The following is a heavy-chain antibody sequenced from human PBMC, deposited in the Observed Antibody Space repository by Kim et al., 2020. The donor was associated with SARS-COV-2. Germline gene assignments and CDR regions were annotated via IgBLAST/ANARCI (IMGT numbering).Heavy chain of an antibody. V-gene: IGHV3-15*01. CDR3: AVVVVAATNYFDY. Sequence: YAAPVKGRFTNSRDDSKNTLYLQMNSLKTEDTAVYYCAVVVVAATNYFDYWGQGTLVTVSS. D-gene: IGHD2-15*01. J-gene: IGHJ4*02.